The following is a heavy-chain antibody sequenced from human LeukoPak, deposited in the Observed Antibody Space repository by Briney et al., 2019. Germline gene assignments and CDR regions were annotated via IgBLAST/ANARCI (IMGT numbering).Heavy chain of an antibody. CDR2: ISGSSNYI. V-gene: IGHV3-21*01. Sequence: GGSLRISCAASGVTFSSHTIKWVRQAPVKGLEWVSSISGSSNYIYYADSVKGRFTISRDNAKNSLYLQMNSLRVEDTAVYYCARDYGPTDYWGQGTLVTVSS. J-gene: IGHJ4*02. D-gene: IGHD3-10*01. CDR1: GVTFSSHT. CDR3: ARDYGPTDY.